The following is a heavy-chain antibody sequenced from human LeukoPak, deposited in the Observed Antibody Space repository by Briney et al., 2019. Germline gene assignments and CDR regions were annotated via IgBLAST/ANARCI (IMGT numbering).Heavy chain of an antibody. CDR3: ARMSSSIFDY. CDR1: GFTFSDYY. J-gene: IGHJ4*02. CDR2: ISRGGSTI. Sequence: PGGSLRLSCAASGFTFSDYYMNWIRQAPGKGLEWVSYISRGGSTIYYADSVKGRFTISRDNAKNSLYLQMNSLRAEDTAVYYCARMSSSIFDYWGQGTLVTVSS. V-gene: IGHV3-11*01. D-gene: IGHD6-6*01.